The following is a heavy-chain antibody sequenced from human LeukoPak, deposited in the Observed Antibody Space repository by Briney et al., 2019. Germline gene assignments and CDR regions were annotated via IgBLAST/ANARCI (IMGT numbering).Heavy chain of an antibody. CDR2: ISSSSSYI. Sequence: PGGSLRLSCAASGFTFSSYSMNWVRQAPGKGLEWVSSISSSSSYIYYAGSVKGRFTISRDNAKNSLYLQMNSLRAEDTAVYYCAREGRSHDAFDIWGQGTMVTVSS. CDR1: GFTFSSYS. CDR3: AREGRSHDAFDI. V-gene: IGHV3-21*01. J-gene: IGHJ3*02.